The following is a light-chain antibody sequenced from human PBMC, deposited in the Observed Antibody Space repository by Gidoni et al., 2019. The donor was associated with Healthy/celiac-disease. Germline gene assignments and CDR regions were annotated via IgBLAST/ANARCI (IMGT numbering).Light chain of an antibody. CDR2: GAS. J-gene: IGKJ4*01. Sequence: IVSTQSPVTLSLSPGERATLSCRASQSVSSSYLAWYQQKPGQAPRLLIYGASSRATGIPDRFSGSGSGTDFTLTISRLEPEDFAVYYCQQYGSSPLTFGGGTKVEIK. V-gene: IGKV3-20*01. CDR3: QQYGSSPLT. CDR1: QSVSSSY.